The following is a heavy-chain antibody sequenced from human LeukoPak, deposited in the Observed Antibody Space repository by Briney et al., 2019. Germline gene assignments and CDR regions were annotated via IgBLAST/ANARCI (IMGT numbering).Heavy chain of an antibody. D-gene: IGHD6-19*01. J-gene: IGHJ4*02. CDR2: INPNSGGT. V-gene: IGHV1-2*02. Sequence: ASVKVSCKASGYTFTGYYMHWVRQSPGQGLEWMGWINPNSGGTNYAQKFQGRVTMTRDTSISTAYMELSRLRSDDTAVYYCARDGAVAGGYYFGYWGQGTLVTVSS. CDR1: GYTFTGYY. CDR3: ARDGAVAGGYYFGY.